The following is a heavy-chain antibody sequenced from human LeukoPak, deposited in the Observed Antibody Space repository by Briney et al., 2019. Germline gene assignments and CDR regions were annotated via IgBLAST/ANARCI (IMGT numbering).Heavy chain of an antibody. J-gene: IGHJ4*02. CDR3: ARDRGYYDSSGYYPYYFDY. Sequence: GGSLRLSCAASGFTFSSYAMHWVRQAPGKGLEWVAVISYDGSNKYYADSVKGRFTISRDNSKNTLYLQMNSLRAEDTAVYYCARDRGYYDSSGYYPYYFDYWGQGTLVTVSS. CDR1: GFTFSSYA. CDR2: ISYDGSNK. D-gene: IGHD3-22*01. V-gene: IGHV3-30-3*01.